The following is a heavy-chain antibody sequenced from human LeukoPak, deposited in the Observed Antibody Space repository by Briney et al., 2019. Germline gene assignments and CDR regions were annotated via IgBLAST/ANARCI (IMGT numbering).Heavy chain of an antibody. J-gene: IGHJ4*02. CDR2: IYYSGST. CDR1: GGSISSYY. D-gene: IGHD2/OR15-2a*01. CDR3: AGDTLGFDY. V-gene: IGHV4-59*01. Sequence: PSETLSLTCTVSGGSISSYYWNWIRQPPGKGLEWIGYIYYSGSTNCNPSLKSRVTISIDTSKNQFSLKLSSVTAADTAVYYCAGDTLGFDYWGQGTLVTVSS.